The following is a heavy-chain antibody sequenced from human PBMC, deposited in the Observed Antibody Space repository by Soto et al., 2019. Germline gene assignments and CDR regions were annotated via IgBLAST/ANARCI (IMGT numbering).Heavy chain of an antibody. J-gene: IGHJ4*02. V-gene: IGHV4-39*01. CDR2: IYYSGST. Sequence: WETLSLTCTVSGGSISSSSYYWGWIRQPPGKGLEWIGSIYYSGSTYYNPSLKSRVTISVDTSKNQFSLKLSSLRSDDTAVYYCAVTTGTSITGPPGWGQGTLVTVSS. D-gene: IGHD4-17*01. CDR1: GGSISSSSYY. CDR3: AVTTGTSITGPPG.